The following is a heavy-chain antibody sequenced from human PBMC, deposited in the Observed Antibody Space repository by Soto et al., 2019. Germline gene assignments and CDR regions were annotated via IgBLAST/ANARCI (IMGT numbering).Heavy chain of an antibody. V-gene: IGHV4-4*02. J-gene: IGHJ5*02. CDR3: ARDSWGASATHFNNWFDP. Sequence: PSETLSLTCAVSGGSISSSNWWSWVRQPPGKGLEWIGEIYHSGSTNYNPSLKSRVTISVDKSKNQFSLKLSSVTAADTAVYYCARDSWGASATHFNNWFDPWGQGTLVTVSS. CDR2: IYHSGST. CDR1: GGSISSSNW. D-gene: IGHD2-15*01.